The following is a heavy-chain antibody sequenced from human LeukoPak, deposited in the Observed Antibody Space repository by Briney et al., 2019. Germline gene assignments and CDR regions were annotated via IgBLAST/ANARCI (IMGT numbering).Heavy chain of an antibody. CDR1: GGSFSGYY. CDR2: INHSGST. V-gene: IGHV4-34*01. J-gene: IGHJ4*02. Sequence: PSETLSLTCAVYGGSFSGYYWSWIRQPPGKGLEWIGEINHSGSTNYNPSLKSRVTISVDTSKNQFSLKLSSVTAADTAVYYCARDRGGYDYRFDYWGQGTLVTVSS. D-gene: IGHD5-12*01. CDR3: ARDRGGYDYRFDY.